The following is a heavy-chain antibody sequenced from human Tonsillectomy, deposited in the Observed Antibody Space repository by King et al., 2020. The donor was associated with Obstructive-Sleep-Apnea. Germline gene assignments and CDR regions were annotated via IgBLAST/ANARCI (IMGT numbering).Heavy chain of an antibody. CDR2: ISSSSSYI. J-gene: IGHJ4*02. Sequence: VQLVESGGGLVKPGGSLRLSCAASGFTFSSYSMNWVRQAPGKGLEWVSSISSSSSYIYYADSVKGRFTISRDNAKNSLYLQMNSLRAEDTAVYYCARGSNLGTTALSAYWGQGTLVTVSS. CDR3: ARGSNLGTTALSAY. CDR1: GFTFSSYS. V-gene: IGHV3-21*01. D-gene: IGHD1-1*01.